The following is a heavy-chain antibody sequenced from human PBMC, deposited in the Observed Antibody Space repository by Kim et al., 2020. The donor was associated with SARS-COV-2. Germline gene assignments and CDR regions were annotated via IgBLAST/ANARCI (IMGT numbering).Heavy chain of an antibody. Sequence: GGSLRLSCAASGFTFSSYSMNWVRQAPGKGLEWVSSISSSSSYIYYADSVKGRFTISRDNAKNSLYLQMNSLRAEDTAVYYCVRIAVADVFDYWGQGTLGTVSS. CDR1: GFTFSSYS. V-gene: IGHV3-21*01. D-gene: IGHD6-19*01. J-gene: IGHJ4*02. CDR2: ISSSSSYI. CDR3: VRIAVADVFDY.